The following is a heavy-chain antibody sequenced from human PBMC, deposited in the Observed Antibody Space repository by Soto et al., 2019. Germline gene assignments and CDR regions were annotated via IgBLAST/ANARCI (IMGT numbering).Heavy chain of an antibody. CDR3: ARDRRTDPRSGGLGY. D-gene: IGHD2-15*01. CDR2: INPNSGGT. CDR1: GYTFTGYY. J-gene: IGHJ4*02. Sequence: ASVKVSCKASGYTFTGYYMHWVRQAPGQGLEWMGWINPNSGGTNYAQKFQGWVTMTRDTSISTAYMELSRLRSDDTAVYYCARDRRTDPRSGGLGYWGQGTLVTVSS. V-gene: IGHV1-2*04.